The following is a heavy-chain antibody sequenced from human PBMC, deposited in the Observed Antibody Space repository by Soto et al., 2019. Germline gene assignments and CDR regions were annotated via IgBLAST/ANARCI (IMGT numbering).Heavy chain of an antibody. D-gene: IGHD6-25*01. V-gene: IGHV5-51*01. CDR1: GYRFTNYW. Sequence: GESLKISCKGSGYRFTNYWIAWVRQMPGKGLEWMGIIYLGDSDTRYSPSFQGQVTISADKSISTAYLQWSSLKASDTAMYYCARAPGIAAGGNYFDYWGQGILVTVSS. CDR2: IYLGDSDT. CDR3: ARAPGIAAGGNYFDY. J-gene: IGHJ4*02.